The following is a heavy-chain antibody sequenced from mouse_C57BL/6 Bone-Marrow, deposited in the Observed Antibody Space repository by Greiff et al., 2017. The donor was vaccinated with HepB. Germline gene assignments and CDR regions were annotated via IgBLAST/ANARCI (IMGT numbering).Heavy chain of an antibody. D-gene: IGHD1-1*01. V-gene: IGHV1-7*01. CDR1: GYTFTTYW. CDR2: INPGSGYT. J-gene: IGHJ3*01. Sequence: QVQLHQSGAELAKPGASVRLSCKASGYTFTTYWMHWVKQRPGQGLDWIGYINPGSGYTKYNQKFKDKATLTADKSSSTAYMQLSSLTYEDSAVYFCARDYGSYGFSYWGQGTLVTVSA. CDR3: ARDYGSYGFSY.